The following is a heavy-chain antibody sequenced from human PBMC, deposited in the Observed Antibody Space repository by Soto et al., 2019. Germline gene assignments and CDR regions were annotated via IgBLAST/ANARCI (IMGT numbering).Heavy chain of an antibody. CDR1: GFTFSDYW. J-gene: IGHJ4*02. Sequence: GGSLRLSCAASGFTFSDYWMHWVRQVPGKGLVWVSRISGDMSSTNYADSVKGRFTISRDNAKNTLYVQMNSLRAEDTAVYYCAIGIGFSAQDYWGQGTPGTVSA. D-gene: IGHD2-15*01. CDR2: ISGDMSST. CDR3: AIGIGFSAQDY. V-gene: IGHV3-74*01.